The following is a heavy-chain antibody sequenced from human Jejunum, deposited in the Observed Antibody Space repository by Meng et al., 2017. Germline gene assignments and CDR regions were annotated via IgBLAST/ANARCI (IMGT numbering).Heavy chain of an antibody. CDR1: GGSFGTYY. J-gene: IGHJ4*02. V-gene: IGHV4-34*01. CDR3: ARGRSIDFRLAKYDY. D-gene: IGHD3-3*01. CDR2: INRSGST. Sequence: VHAPQWGGGPLKPQETPSLTCAGNGGSFGTYYWTWFRQSPEKGLEWIGEINRSGSTSSNPSLKSRVAISMDTSKNQFFLRLDSVTAADTAVYYCARGRSIDFRLAKYDYWGQGTLVTVSS.